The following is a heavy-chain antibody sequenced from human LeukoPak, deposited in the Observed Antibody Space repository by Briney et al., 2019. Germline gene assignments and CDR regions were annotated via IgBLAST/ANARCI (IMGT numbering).Heavy chain of an antibody. CDR3: ARTMVATFSY. J-gene: IGHJ4*02. CDR2: ISYDGSNE. D-gene: IGHD5-12*01. CDR1: GFTFSSYA. Sequence: GGSLRLSCAASGFTFSSYAMHWVRQAPGKGLEWVAVISYDGSNEYYADSVKGRFTISRDNSKNTLYLQMNSLRAEDTAVYYCARTMVATFSYWGQGTLVTVSS. V-gene: IGHV3-30-3*01.